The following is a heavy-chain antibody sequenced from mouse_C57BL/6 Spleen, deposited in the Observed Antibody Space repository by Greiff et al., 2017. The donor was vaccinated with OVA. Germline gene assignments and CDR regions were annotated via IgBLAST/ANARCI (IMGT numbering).Heavy chain of an antibody. CDR1: GFTFTDYY. V-gene: IGHV7-3*01. Sequence: EVKLMESGGGLVQPGGSLSLSCAASGFTFTDYYMSWVRQPPGKALEWLGFIRNKANGYTTEYSASVKGRFTISRDNSQSILYLKMNALRAEDSATYYGANYCGGYYGFDYWGQGTTLTVSS. J-gene: IGHJ2*01. CDR3: ANYCGGYYGFDY. D-gene: IGHD2-3*01. CDR2: IRNKANGYTT.